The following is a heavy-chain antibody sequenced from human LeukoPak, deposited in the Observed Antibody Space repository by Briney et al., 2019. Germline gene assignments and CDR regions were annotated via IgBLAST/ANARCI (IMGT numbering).Heavy chain of an antibody. CDR1: GFTFSTYA. J-gene: IGHJ4*02. Sequence: ETGGSLRLSCAASGFTFSTYAISWVRQAPGKGLEWVSTISGSGSSTYYADSVKGRFTISRDNSKNTLFLQMNSLRAEDTAVYYCAKDQDIVGVVAAKGGYFDYWGQGTLVTVSS. V-gene: IGHV3-23*01. CDR2: ISGSGSST. CDR3: AKDQDIVGVVAAKGGYFDY. D-gene: IGHD2-15*01.